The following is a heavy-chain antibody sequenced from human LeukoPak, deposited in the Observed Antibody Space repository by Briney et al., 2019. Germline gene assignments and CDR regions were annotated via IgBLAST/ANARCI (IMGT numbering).Heavy chain of an antibody. Sequence: PSETLSLTCVVYGGSFSGYYWSWIRQPPGKGLEWIGEINHSGSTNYNPSLKSRVSISVDTSKNQFSLKLSSVTAADTAVYYCARGPHIAAAGTGRFWNYWGQGTLVTVSS. CDR2: INHSGST. D-gene: IGHD6-13*01. CDR3: ARGPHIAAAGTGRFWNY. CDR1: GGSFSGYY. J-gene: IGHJ4*02. V-gene: IGHV4-34*01.